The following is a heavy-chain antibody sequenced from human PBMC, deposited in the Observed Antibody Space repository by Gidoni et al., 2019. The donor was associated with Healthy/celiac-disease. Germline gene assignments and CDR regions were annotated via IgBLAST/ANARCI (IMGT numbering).Heavy chain of an antibody. CDR2: LWYDGSNK. CDR3: ARVTEQQLFEP. Sequence: QVQLVESGGGVVQPGRSLRLSCAASGFTLRSYGLHWVRQAPGKGLEWVAVLWYDGSNKYYADSVNGRFTISRDNSKNTLYLQMNRLRAEDTAVYYWARVTEQQLFEPWGQGTLVTVSS. J-gene: IGHJ5*02. V-gene: IGHV3-33*01. D-gene: IGHD6-13*01. CDR1: GFTLRSYG.